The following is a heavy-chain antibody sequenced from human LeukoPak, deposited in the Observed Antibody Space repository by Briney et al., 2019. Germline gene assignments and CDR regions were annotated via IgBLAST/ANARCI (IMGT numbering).Heavy chain of an antibody. CDR3: ARDRNTNYYDSSGYYRNFDY. D-gene: IGHD3-22*01. J-gene: IGHJ4*02. CDR2: ISSSSSYI. Sequence: GGSLRLSCAASEFTFSTYAMNWVRQAPGKGLEWVSSISSSSSYIYYADSVKGRFTISRDNAKSSLYLQMNSLRAEDTAVYYCARDRNTNYYDSSGYYRNFDYWGQGTLVTVSS. V-gene: IGHV3-21*01. CDR1: EFTFSTYA.